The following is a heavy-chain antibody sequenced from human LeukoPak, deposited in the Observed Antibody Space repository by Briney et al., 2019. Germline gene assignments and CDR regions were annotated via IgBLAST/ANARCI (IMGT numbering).Heavy chain of an antibody. CDR2: MNSDGTVT. V-gene: IGHV3-74*01. CDR3: ARYVVASACFDS. Sequence: PGGSLRLSCAASGFTLSGYWMHWVRQAPGEGLGWVSRMNSDGTVTTYADSVRGRFTISRHNAKNTLYLKMSSLRAEATAVYYCARYVVASACFDSWGQGTPVTVSS. D-gene: IGHD2-21*01. J-gene: IGHJ4*02. CDR1: GFTLSGYW.